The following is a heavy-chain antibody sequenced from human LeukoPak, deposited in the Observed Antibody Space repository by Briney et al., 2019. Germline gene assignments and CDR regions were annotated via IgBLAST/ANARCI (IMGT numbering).Heavy chain of an antibody. CDR2: IYYSGST. J-gene: IGHJ4*02. CDR3: ARSAARTNFDY. D-gene: IGHD6-6*01. V-gene: IGHV4-59*01. Sequence: SETLSLTCTVSGGSISSYYWSWIRQPPGKGLEGIGYIYYSGSTNYNPSLKSRVTISVDTSKNQFSLKLSSVTAADTAVYYCARSAARTNFDYWGQGTLVTVSS. CDR1: GGSISSYY.